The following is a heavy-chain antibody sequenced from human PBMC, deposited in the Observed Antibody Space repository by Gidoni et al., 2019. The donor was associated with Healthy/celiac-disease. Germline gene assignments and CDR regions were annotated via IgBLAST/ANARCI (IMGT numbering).Heavy chain of an antibody. J-gene: IGHJ3*02. CDR2: IYWNDDK. CDR3: AHTYEGYCSGGSCYSGAFDI. D-gene: IGHD2-15*01. Sequence: QITLKESGPTLVKPTQTLTLTCTFSGFSLSTSGVGVGWIRQPPGKALEWLALIYWNDDKRYSPSLKSRLTITKDTSKNQVVLTMTNMDPVDTATYYCAHTYEGYCSGGSCYSGAFDIWGQGTMVTVSS. V-gene: IGHV2-5*01. CDR1: GFSLSTSGVG.